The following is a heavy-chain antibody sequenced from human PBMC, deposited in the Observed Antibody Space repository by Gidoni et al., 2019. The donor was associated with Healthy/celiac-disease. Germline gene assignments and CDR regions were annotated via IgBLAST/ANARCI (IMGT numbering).Heavy chain of an antibody. CDR3: AKDTSDRGYSTKGTLSY. J-gene: IGHJ4*02. CDR1: GFLFSSYG. Sequence: QVQLAESGGGVVQPGSSLRLSCAASGFLFSSYGLHWVRQAPGKGLEWVAAISDDGSNKYYADSVKGRFSISRDNSQSTLYLQMNSLRAEDTAVYYCAKDTSDRGYSTKGTLSYWGQGTLVTVSS. D-gene: IGHD3-22*01. V-gene: IGHV3-30*18. CDR2: ISDDGSNK.